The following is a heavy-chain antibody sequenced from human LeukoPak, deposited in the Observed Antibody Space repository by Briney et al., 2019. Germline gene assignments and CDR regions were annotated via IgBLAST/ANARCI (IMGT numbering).Heavy chain of an antibody. CDR3: AREFVGTTSYYYYYMDV. V-gene: IGHV3-48*01. J-gene: IGHJ6*03. CDR1: GFTFSSYS. D-gene: IGHD1-26*01. Sequence: PGGSLRLSCAASGFTFSSYSMNWVRQAPGKGLEWVSYISSSVSTIYYADSVKGRFTISRDNAKNSLYLQMNSLRAEDTAVYHCAREFVGTTSYYYYYMDVWGKGTTVTVSS. CDR2: ISSSVSTI.